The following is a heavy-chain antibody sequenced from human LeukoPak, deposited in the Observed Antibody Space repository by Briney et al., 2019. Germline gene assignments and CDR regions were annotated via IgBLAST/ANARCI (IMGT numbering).Heavy chain of an antibody. CDR2: ISNDDGST. V-gene: IGHV3-23*01. CDR1: GLTFGSYA. CDR3: AAMLRGVAYYFDY. D-gene: IGHD3-10*01. J-gene: IGHJ4*02. Sequence: GESLRLSCAASGLTFGSYAMTWVRQAPGKGLEWVSGISNDDGSTYYTDSVKGRFTISRDNSKNTVYLQMSSLRAEDTAVYYCAAMLRGVAYYFDYWGQGTLVTVSS.